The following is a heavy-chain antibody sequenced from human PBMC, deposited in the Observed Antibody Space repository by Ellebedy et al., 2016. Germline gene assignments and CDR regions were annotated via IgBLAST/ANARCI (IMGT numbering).Heavy chain of an antibody. Sequence: GESLKISCAASGFTFSNYAMTWVRQAPGKGLEWVSGISGSGDSTYYADSVKNRFTISRDDSKKRLYLQMDSLRAEDTAVYYCAIDPSTAASYWGQGTLVTVSS. CDR3: AIDPSTAASY. V-gene: IGHV3-23*01. CDR2: ISGSGDST. J-gene: IGHJ4*02. CDR1: GFTFSNYA. D-gene: IGHD6-25*01.